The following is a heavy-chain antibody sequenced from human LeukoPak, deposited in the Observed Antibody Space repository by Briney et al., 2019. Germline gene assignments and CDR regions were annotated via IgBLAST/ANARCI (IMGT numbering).Heavy chain of an antibody. CDR3: ARVGTRKQWLVWFDP. J-gene: IGHJ5*02. CDR2: MNPNSGNT. Sequence: ASVKVSCKASGYTFTSYDINWVRQATGQGLEWMGWMNPNSGNTGYAQKFQGRVTMTRDTSISTAYMELSRLRSDDTAVYYCARVGTRKQWLVWFDPWGQGTLVTVSS. V-gene: IGHV1-8*01. D-gene: IGHD6-19*01. CDR1: GYTFTSYD.